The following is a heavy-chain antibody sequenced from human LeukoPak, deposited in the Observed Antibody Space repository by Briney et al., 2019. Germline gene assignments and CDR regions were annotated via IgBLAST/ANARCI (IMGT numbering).Heavy chain of an antibody. D-gene: IGHD6-19*01. CDR3: ARARGSGWDAFDI. Sequence: GGSLRLSCAASGFTLSSYSMNWVRQAPGKGLEWVSSISSGSSYISYADSVKGRFTLSRDNANDSLYLQMDSLRAEDTAVFYCARARGSGWDAFDIWGQGTMVTVSS. V-gene: IGHV3-21*01. CDR1: GFTLSSYS. CDR2: ISSGSSYI. J-gene: IGHJ3*02.